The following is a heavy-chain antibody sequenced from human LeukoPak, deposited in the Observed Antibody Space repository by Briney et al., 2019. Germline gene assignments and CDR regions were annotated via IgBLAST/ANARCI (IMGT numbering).Heavy chain of an antibody. V-gene: IGHV3-30-3*01. CDR3: AKDGARAGYLY. D-gene: IGHD3-9*01. CDR2: ISYDGSNK. Sequence: GGSLRLSCAASGFTFSSYAMHWVRQAPGKGLEWVAVISYDGSNKYYAGSVKGRFTISRDNSKNTVYLQMNSLRAEDTALYYCAKDGARAGYLYWGQGTLVTVSS. J-gene: IGHJ4*02. CDR1: GFTFSSYA.